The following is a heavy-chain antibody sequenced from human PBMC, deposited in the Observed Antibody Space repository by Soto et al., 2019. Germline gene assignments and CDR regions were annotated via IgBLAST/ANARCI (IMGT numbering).Heavy chain of an antibody. CDR2: ISGSGGTT. D-gene: IGHD1-1*01. J-gene: IGHJ4*02. Sequence: GGSLRLSCAASGFTFSSYAMSWVRQAPGKGLEWVSTISGSGGTTYYADSVKGRFTISRDNSKNTLYLQMNSLRAEDTAIYYCAKSKETGTTGGLGYWGQGTLVTVSS. CDR1: GFTFSSYA. V-gene: IGHV3-23*01. CDR3: AKSKETGTTGGLGY.